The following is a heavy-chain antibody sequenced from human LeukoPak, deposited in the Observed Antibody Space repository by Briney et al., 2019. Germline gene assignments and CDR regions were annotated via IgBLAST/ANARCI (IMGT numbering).Heavy chain of an antibody. D-gene: IGHD5-12*01. V-gene: IGHV3-7*01. CDR1: GFTFSNYW. CDR3: VRDGGVSGYDLLDY. J-gene: IGHJ4*02. CDR2: INQDGSKE. Sequence: GGSLRLSCAAPGFTFSNYWMTWVRQAPGKGLEWVAHINQDGSKEYYMDSVKARFTISRDSAKNSLSLQMNSLRAEDTAVYYCVRDGGVSGYDLLDYWGQGTLVTVSS.